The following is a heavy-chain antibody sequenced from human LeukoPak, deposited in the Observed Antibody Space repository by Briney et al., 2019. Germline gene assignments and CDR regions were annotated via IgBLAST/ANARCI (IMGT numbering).Heavy chain of an antibody. V-gene: IGHV3-72*01. J-gene: IGHJ4*02. Sequence: GGSLRLSCAASGFTFRSYAMSWVRQAPGKGLEWVGRIRNKANSYTTEYAASVKGRFTISRDDSRNSLYLQMNSLKTEDTAVYYCARDRGSYFDYWGQGTLVTVSS. D-gene: IGHD1-26*01. CDR1: GFTFRSYA. CDR3: ARDRGSYFDY. CDR2: IRNKANSYTT.